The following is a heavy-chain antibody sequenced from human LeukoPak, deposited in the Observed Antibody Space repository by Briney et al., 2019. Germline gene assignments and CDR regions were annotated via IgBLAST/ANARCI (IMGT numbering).Heavy chain of an antibody. CDR1: GGSISSYY. V-gene: IGHV4-59*01. Sequence: SETLSLTCTISGGSISSYYWSWIRQPPGKGLEWIGYIYYSGSTNYNPSLKSRVTISVDTSKNQFSLKLSSVIAAYTAVYYCARGPHYYGPGAFDIWGQGTMVTVSS. CDR2: IYYSGST. D-gene: IGHD3-10*01. J-gene: IGHJ3*02. CDR3: ARGPHYYGPGAFDI.